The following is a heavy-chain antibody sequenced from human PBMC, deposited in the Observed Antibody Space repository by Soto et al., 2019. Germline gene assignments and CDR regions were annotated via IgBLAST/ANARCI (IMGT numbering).Heavy chain of an antibody. CDR3: ARQEVIPVADLYSHYYAMDV. D-gene: IGHD6-19*01. CDR2: INPNSGGT. CDR1: GYTFTVYY. V-gene: IGHV1-2*02. Sequence: QVQLVQSGAEVKKPGASVKVSCKASGYTFTVYYTHWVRQAPGQGLEWMGWINPNSGGTNYSQKFQGRVTMTRNTSVSTAYLELSRLRSDDTAVYFCARQEVIPVADLYSHYYAMDVWGQGTTVTVSS. J-gene: IGHJ6*02.